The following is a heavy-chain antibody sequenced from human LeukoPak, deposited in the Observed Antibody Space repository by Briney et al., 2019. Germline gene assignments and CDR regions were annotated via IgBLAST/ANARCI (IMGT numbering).Heavy chain of an antibody. V-gene: IGHV4-39*01. CDR1: GGSISSYY. CDR3: ASYSSSRELDP. D-gene: IGHD6-13*01. J-gene: IGHJ5*02. Sequence: SETLSLTCTVSGGSISSYYWSWIRQPPGKGLEWIGSIYYSGSTYYNPSLKSRVTISVDTSKNQFSLKLSSVTAADTAVYYCASYSSSRELDPWGQGTLVTVSS. CDR2: IYYSGST.